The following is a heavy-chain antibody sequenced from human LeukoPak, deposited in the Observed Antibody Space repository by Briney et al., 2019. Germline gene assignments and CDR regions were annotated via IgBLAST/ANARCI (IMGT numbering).Heavy chain of an antibody. CDR2: IHPGYSDT. V-gene: IGHV5-51*01. Sequence: PGESLKISCQASGYSFPYYYIAWVRQMPGKGLEWMGIIHPGYSDTRYNPSFEGQVVISVDRSISTAYLQWSSLEASDTGIYYCARHGTTEAAKPEIDYWGQGTLVTVSS. D-gene: IGHD1/OR15-1a*01. CDR3: ARHGTTEAAKPEIDY. J-gene: IGHJ4*02. CDR1: GYSFPYYY.